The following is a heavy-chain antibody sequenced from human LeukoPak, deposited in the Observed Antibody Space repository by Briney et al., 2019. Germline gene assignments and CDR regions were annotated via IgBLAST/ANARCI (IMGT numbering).Heavy chain of an antibody. J-gene: IGHJ4*02. CDR3: ARDRLDGSGSYYIL. CDR1: GYTFTGYY. D-gene: IGHD3-10*01. CDR2: INPNSGGT. Sequence: ASVKVSCKASGYTFTGYYMHWVRQAPGQGLEWMGWINPNSGGTNYAQKFQGRVTMTRDTSISTAYMELSRLRSDDTAVYYCARDRLDGSGSYYILWGQGTPVTVSS. V-gene: IGHV1-2*02.